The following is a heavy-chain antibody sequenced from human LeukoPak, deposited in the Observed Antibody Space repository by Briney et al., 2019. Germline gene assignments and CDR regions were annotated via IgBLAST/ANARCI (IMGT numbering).Heavy chain of an antibody. CDR2: ISSGGSYI. J-gene: IGHJ4*02. CDR3: ARGGLYSTGWYVVY. Sequence: GGSLRLSCAASGFTFSDYPMNWVRQAPGRGLEWVSSISSGGSYIYYADSVKGRFTISRDNAKNSLYLQMNSLRAQDTAVFYCARGGLYSTGWYVVYWGQGTLVTVSS. V-gene: IGHV3-21*01. CDR1: GFTFSDYP. D-gene: IGHD6-19*01.